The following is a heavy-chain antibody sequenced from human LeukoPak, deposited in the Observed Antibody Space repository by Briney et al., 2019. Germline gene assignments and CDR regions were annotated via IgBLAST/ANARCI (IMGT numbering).Heavy chain of an antibody. J-gene: IGHJ6*03. CDR2: INPNSGGT. Sequence: ASVKVSCKASGYTFTGYYMHWVRQAPGQGLEWMGWINPNSGGTNYAQKFQGRVTMTRDTSISTAYMELSRLRSDDTAVYYCASSLVLRYLGSYYMDVWGKGTTVTISS. D-gene: IGHD3-9*01. V-gene: IGHV1-2*02. CDR1: GYTFTGYY. CDR3: ASSLVLRYLGSYYMDV.